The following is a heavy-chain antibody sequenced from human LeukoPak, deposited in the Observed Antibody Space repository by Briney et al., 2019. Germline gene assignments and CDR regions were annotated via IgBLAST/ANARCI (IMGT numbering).Heavy chain of an antibody. V-gene: IGHV3-74*01. Sequence: PGGSLRLSCAASGFTFSNFWMHWVRQVPGKGLVWVSRINPDGSSTGYADSVKGRFTISRDNAKNTLYLQMNSLRAEDTAMYYCGRSLDYWGQGTLVTVSS. CDR1: GFTFSNFW. CDR3: GRSLDY. J-gene: IGHJ4*02. CDR2: INPDGSST.